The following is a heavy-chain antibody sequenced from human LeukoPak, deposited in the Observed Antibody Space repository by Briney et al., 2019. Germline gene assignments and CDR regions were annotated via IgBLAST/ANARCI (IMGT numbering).Heavy chain of an antibody. J-gene: IGHJ6*03. CDR2: INHSGST. CDR3: ARDETYSSDWQSNHYYYYMDV. Sequence: SETLSLTCAVYGGSFSGYYWSWIRQPPGKGLEWIGEINHSGSTNYNPSLKSRVTISLDTSKNQFSLKLSSVTATDTAVYYCARDETYSSDWQSNHYYYYMDVWGKGTTVTVSS. CDR1: GGSFSGYY. D-gene: IGHD6-19*01. V-gene: IGHV4-34*01.